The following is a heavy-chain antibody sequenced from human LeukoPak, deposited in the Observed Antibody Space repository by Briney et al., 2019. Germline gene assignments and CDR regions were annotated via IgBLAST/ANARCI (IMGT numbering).Heavy chain of an antibody. Sequence: VASVTVSCKASGYTFTHYFIHWVRQAPGQGLDWMGIINPGGGSTTYAQKFQGRVTLTRDTSTSTVYMELSSLRSEDTAVYYCARSPYTYGSLFYLDYWGQGTLVTVSS. J-gene: IGHJ4*02. D-gene: IGHD5-18*01. V-gene: IGHV1-46*01. CDR1: GYTFTHYF. CDR3: ARSPYTYGSLFYLDY. CDR2: INPGGGST.